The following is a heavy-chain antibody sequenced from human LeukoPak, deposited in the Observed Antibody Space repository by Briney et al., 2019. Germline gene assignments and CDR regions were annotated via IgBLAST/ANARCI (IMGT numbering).Heavy chain of an antibody. CDR2: IKQDGSEK. CDR1: GFTFSSYW. Sequence: GGSLRLSCAASGFTFSSYWMTWVRQAPGKGLEWVANIKQDGSEKYYVDSVKGRFTISRDNAKNSLYLQMSSLRAEDTAVYYCARDGRRGVTTVDYWGQGTLVTVSS. J-gene: IGHJ4*02. D-gene: IGHD4-17*01. CDR3: ARDGRRGVTTVDY. V-gene: IGHV3-7*01.